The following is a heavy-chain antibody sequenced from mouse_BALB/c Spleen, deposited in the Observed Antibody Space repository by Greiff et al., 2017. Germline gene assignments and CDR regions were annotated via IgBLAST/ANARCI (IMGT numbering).Heavy chain of an antibody. CDR2: ISSGSSTI. D-gene: IGHD2-14*01. V-gene: IGHV5-17*02. CDR1: GFTFSSFG. CDR3: ARSGYYRYDGYAMDY. Sequence: EVQGVESGGGLVQPGGSRKLSCAASGFTFSSFGMHWVRQAPEKGLEWVAYISSGSSTIYYADTVKGRFTLSRDNPKNTLFLQMTSLRSEDTAIYYCARSGYYRYDGYAMDYWGQGTSVTVSS. J-gene: IGHJ4*01.